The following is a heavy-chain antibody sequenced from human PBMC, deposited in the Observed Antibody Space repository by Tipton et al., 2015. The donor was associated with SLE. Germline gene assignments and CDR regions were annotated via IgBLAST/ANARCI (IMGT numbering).Heavy chain of an antibody. CDR1: GGSFSGYY. CDR3: ARAYAGDVDY. V-gene: IGHV4-34*01. Sequence: TLSLTCAVYGGSFSGYYWSWIRQPPGKGLEWIGEINHSGSTNYNPPLKSRVTISVDTSKNQFSLKLSSVTAADTAVYYCARAYAGDVDYWGRGTLVTVSS. J-gene: IGHJ4*02. CDR2: INHSGST. D-gene: IGHD2-2*01.